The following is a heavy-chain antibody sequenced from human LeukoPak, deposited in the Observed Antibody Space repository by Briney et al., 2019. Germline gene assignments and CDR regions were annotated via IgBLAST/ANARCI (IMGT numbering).Heavy chain of an antibody. J-gene: IGHJ6*03. CDR3: TRGGFGAHYYYYMDV. CDR2: INWDGTAT. CDR1: GFTFDDFA. V-gene: IGHV3-20*04. Sequence: GGSLRLSCAASGFTFDDFALTWVRQSPEKGLEWVSGINWDGTATGYADSVKGRFTISRDNAKNSLYLQMNSLRAEDSALYYCTRGGFGAHYYYYMDVWGKGTTVTVCS. D-gene: IGHD3-16*01.